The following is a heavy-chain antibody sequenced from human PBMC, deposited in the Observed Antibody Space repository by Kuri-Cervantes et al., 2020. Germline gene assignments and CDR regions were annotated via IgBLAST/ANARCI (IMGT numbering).Heavy chain of an antibody. V-gene: IGHV4-61*01. D-gene: IGHD3-10*01. Sequence: SETLSLTCSLSGGSVNSGSYYWSWIRQPPGKGLEWIGYIYTRGSTNYDPSLKSRVTISADTSRNQFSLKLNSVTAADTAVYYCARGRDVWFGELLTLFDYWGQGTLVTVSS. CDR3: ARGRDVWFGELLTLFDY. CDR1: GGSVNSGSYY. J-gene: IGHJ4*02. CDR2: IYTRGST.